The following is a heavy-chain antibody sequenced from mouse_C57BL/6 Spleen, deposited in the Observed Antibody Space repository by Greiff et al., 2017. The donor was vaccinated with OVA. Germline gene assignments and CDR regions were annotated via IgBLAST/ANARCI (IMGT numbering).Heavy chain of an antibody. Sequence: QVQLKESGPELVKPGASVKISCKASGYAFSSSWMNWVKQRPGKGLEWIGRIYPGDGDTNYNGKFKGKATLTADKSSSTAYMQLSSLTSEDSAVYFCARDTTVVPYFDYWGQGTTLTVSS. CDR3: ARDTTVVPYFDY. CDR1: GYAFSSSW. J-gene: IGHJ2*01. CDR2: IYPGDGDT. D-gene: IGHD1-1*01. V-gene: IGHV1-82*01.